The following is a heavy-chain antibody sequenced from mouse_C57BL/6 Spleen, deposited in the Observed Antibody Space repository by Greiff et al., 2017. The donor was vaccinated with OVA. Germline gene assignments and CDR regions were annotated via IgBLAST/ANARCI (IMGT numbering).Heavy chain of an antibody. Sequence: QVQLKESGAELVKPGASVKISCKASGYAFSSYWMNWVKQRPGKGLEWIGQIYPGDGATNYNGKFKGKATLTADKSSSTAYMQLSSLTSEDSAVYFCATIYDGYYVAAYWGQGTLVTVSA. CDR3: ATIYDGYYVAAY. CDR2: IYPGDGAT. V-gene: IGHV1-80*01. D-gene: IGHD2-3*01. CDR1: GYAFSSYW. J-gene: IGHJ3*01.